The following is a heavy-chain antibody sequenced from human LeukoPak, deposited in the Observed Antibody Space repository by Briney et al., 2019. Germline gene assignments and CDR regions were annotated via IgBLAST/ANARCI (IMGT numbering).Heavy chain of an antibody. J-gene: IGHJ4*02. CDR3: ARDGKSSSWYDY. Sequence: TSGGSLRLSCAASGFTFSSYSMNWVRQAPGKGLEWVSFISSSSSYIYYADSVKGRFTISRDNAKNSLYLQMNSLRAEDTAVYYCARDGKSSSWYDYWGQGTLVTVSS. CDR1: GFTFSSYS. CDR2: ISSSSSYI. V-gene: IGHV3-21*01. D-gene: IGHD6-13*01.